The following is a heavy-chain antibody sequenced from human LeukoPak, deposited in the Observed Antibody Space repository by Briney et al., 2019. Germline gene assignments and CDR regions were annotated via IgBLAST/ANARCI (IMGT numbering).Heavy chain of an antibody. CDR3: ARSVIAVAGYDAFDI. D-gene: IGHD6-19*01. J-gene: IGHJ3*02. Sequence: GGSLRLSCAASGFTFSAYSMNWVRQAPGKGLDWVSYISSRSFTIYYADSVKGRFTISRDNAKNSLYLEMNSLRDEDTAVYYCARSVIAVAGYDAFDIWGQGTVVTVSA. V-gene: IGHV3-48*02. CDR1: GFTFSAYS. CDR2: ISSRSFTI.